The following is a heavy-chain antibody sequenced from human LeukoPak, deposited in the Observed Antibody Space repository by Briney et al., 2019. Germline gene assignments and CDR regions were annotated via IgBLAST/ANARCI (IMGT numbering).Heavy chain of an antibody. CDR3: ASTYYDFWSGSYKGYFDY. J-gene: IGHJ4*02. V-gene: IGHV1-2*02. D-gene: IGHD3-3*01. Sequence: ASVKVSCKASGYTFTGYYMHWVRQAPGQGLEWMGWINPNSGGTNYAQKFQGRVTMTRDTSTSTVYMELSSLRSEDTAVYYCASTYYDFWSGSYKGYFDYWGQGTLVTVSS. CDR1: GYTFTGYY. CDR2: INPNSGGT.